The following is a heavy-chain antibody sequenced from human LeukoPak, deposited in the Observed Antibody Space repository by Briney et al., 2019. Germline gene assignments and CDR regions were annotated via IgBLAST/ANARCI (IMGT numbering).Heavy chain of an antibody. D-gene: IGHD1-1*01. J-gene: IGHJ4*02. CDR1: GGSISSYY. Sequence: SETLSPTCTVSGGSISSYYWSFIRQPAGKGLEWIGRIYTSGITNYSPSLKSRLTMSVDTSKNQFSLKLTSVTAADTAIYYCAREFSPERAIDYWGQGTLVTVSS. CDR2: IYTSGIT. CDR3: AREFSPERAIDY. V-gene: IGHV4-4*07.